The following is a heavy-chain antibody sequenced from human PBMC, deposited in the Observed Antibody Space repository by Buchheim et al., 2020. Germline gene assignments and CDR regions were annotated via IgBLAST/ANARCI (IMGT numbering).Heavy chain of an antibody. J-gene: IGHJ6*02. Sequence: QVQLQESGPGLVKPSQTLSLTCTVSGGSISSGDYYWTWIRQHPEKGLEWIGYIYYSGSTYYNPSLKSRVTISVDTSKTHFSLKLNSVTAADTAVYYCARDKATGYDILTGSIYYYYGMDVWGQGTT. D-gene: IGHD3-9*01. CDR2: IYYSGST. V-gene: IGHV4-31*03. CDR3: ARDKATGYDILTGSIYYYYGMDV. CDR1: GGSISSGDYY.